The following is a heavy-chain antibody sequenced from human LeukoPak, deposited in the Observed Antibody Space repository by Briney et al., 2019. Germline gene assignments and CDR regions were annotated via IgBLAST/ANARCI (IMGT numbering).Heavy chain of an antibody. CDR1: GGSFSGYY. D-gene: IGHD3-10*01. J-gene: IGHJ6*02. CDR2: IYYSGST. Sequence: SETLSLTCAVYGGSFSGYYWSWIRQPPGKGLEWIGSIYYSGSTYYNPSLKSRVTISVDTSKNQFSLKLSSVTAADTAVYYCARVWSGGSGSYYKDYYYGMDVWGQGTTVTVSS. V-gene: IGHV4-34*01. CDR3: ARVWSGGSGSYYKDYYYGMDV.